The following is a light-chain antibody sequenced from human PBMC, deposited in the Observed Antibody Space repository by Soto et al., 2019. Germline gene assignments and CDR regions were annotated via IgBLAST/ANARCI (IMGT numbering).Light chain of an antibody. CDR2: GAS. J-gene: IGKJ5*01. Sequence: RLLTQSPATPSVFPGEKATLSCGASHSVSNNLAWYHPKPGQAPRPRIYGASTRATGFPARFSGSGSGREFPLTISGLQSAYSAIYYCQQRGRGPASRTFGPGTRLEL. V-gene: IGKV3-15*01. CDR1: HSVSNN. CDR3: QQRGRGPASRT.